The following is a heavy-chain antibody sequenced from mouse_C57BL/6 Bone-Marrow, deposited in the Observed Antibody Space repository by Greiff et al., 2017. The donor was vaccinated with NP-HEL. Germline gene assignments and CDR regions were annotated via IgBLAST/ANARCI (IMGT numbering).Heavy chain of an antibody. V-gene: IGHV1-4*01. D-gene: IGHD1-1*01. CDR3: AGITPYAMDY. Sequence: QVQLQQSGAELARPGASVKMSCKASGYTFTSYTMHWVKQRPGQGLEWIGYINPSSGYTKYNQKFKDKATLTADKSSSTAYMQLSSLTSEDSAVYYCAGITPYAMDYWGQGTSVTVSS. CDR2: INPSSGYT. CDR1: GYTFTSYT. J-gene: IGHJ4*01.